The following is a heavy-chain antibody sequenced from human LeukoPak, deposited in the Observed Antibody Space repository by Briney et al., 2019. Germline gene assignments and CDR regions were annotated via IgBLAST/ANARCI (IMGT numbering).Heavy chain of an antibody. J-gene: IGHJ4*02. CDR3: ARGTEYSSSSALFDH. D-gene: IGHD6-6*01. CDR2: IIPIFGTA. Sequence: ASVKVSCKASGGTFSSYAISWVRQAPGQGLEWMGGIIPIFGTANYAQKFQGRVTITADESTSTAYMELSSLRSEDTAVYYCARGTEYSSSSALFDHWGQGTLVTVSS. CDR1: GGTFSSYA. V-gene: IGHV1-69*13.